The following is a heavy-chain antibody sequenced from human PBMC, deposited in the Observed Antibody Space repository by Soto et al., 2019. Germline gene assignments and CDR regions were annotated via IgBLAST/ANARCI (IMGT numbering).Heavy chain of an antibody. J-gene: IGHJ4*02. CDR2: ISFDGSNK. Sequence: GGSLRLSCAASGFTFSRFPMHWVRQAPGKGLEWVAVISFDGSNKYYADSVKGRFTISRDNSKNTLYLQMNSLRAEDTAVYYCARERAYYFDYWGQGTLVTVSS. CDR1: GFTFSRFP. V-gene: IGHV3-30-3*01. CDR3: ARERAYYFDY.